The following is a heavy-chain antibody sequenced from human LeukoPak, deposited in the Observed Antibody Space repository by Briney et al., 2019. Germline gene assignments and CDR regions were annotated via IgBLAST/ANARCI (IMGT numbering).Heavy chain of an antibody. CDR3: ARDFHYSGSGSYYNRAFDI. Sequence: ASVKVSCKASGYTFTSYFMYWVRQAPGQGLEWMGGIIPIFGTGNYAQRFQGRVTITADESTSTAYMELSSLRSEDTAVYFCARDFHYSGSGSYYNRAFDIWGQGTVVTVSS. V-gene: IGHV1-69*13. CDR1: GYTFTSYF. J-gene: IGHJ3*02. D-gene: IGHD3-10*01. CDR2: IIPIFGTG.